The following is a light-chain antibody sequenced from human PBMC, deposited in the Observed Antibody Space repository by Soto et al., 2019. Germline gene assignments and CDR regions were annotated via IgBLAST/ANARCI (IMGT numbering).Light chain of an antibody. J-gene: IGKJ5*01. CDR3: QQYNNWPFS. V-gene: IGKV3-15*01. Sequence: IVMTQSPAAVSVSTGERGTLCCRAGQFVTTNFASHQQKSGQSPRLLIYDVSISATGVPASFSGTGSEKDFTITISGLQSEDSAVYFCQQYNNWPFSFGQGTRLEI. CDR2: DVS. CDR1: QFVTTN.